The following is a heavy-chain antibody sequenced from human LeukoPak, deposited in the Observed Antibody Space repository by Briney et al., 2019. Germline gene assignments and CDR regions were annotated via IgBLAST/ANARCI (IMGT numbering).Heavy chain of an antibody. J-gene: IGHJ5*02. D-gene: IGHD2-2*01. CDR1: GYTFTGYY. V-gene: IGHV1-2*02. Sequence: ASVKVSCKASGYTFTGYYMHWVRQAPGQGLEWMGWINPNSGGTNYAQKFQGRVTMTRDTSISTACMELSRLRSDDTAVYYCARGALIVVPAAIPTHPWGQGTLVTVSS. CDR3: ARGALIVVPAAIPTHP. CDR2: INPNSGGT.